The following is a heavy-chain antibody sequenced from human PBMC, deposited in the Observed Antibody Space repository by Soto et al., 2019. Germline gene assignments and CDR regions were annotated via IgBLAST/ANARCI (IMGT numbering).Heavy chain of an antibody. Sequence: EVQLLESGGGLVQPGGSLRLSCAASGFTFSSGAMSWVRQAPGKGLEWVSSISGAGGSTSYADSVKGRFTVSRDNSKNTVDLYMNNLRADDTAVYYCAKGKWGHVAAFHFDWWGQGTLVTVSS. D-gene: IGHD6-19*01. CDR2: ISGAGGST. CDR1: GFTFSSGA. J-gene: IGHJ4*02. CDR3: AKGKWGHVAAFHFDW. V-gene: IGHV3-23*01.